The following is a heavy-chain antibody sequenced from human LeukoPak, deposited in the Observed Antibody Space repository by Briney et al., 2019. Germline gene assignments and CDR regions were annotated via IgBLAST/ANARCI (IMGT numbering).Heavy chain of an antibody. CDR2: IKQDGSEK. CDR1: GFTFSSYW. Sequence: PGGSLRLSCAASGFTFSSYWMNWVRQAPGKGLEWVANIKQDGSEKFYVDSVKGRFTISRDNAKNSLYLQMNSLRAEDTAVYYCARWLSHKIDSNGYLDYWGQGTLVTVSS. D-gene: IGHD3-16*02. V-gene: IGHV3-7*01. CDR3: ARWLSHKIDSNGYLDY. J-gene: IGHJ4*02.